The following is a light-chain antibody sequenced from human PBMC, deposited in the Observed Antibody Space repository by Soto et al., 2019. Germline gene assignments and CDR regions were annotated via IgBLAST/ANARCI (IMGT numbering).Light chain of an antibody. Sequence: DIQMTQSPSTLSAYIGDRVTITCRASESIRTWLAWYQHKPGKATKFLIYDASTLESGVPSRFSGSGSGTEFTLTISSLQPDDFATYYCQQDNNYLRTFGQGTKVDI. J-gene: IGKJ1*01. CDR1: ESIRTW. CDR2: DAS. V-gene: IGKV1-5*01. CDR3: QQDNNYLRT.